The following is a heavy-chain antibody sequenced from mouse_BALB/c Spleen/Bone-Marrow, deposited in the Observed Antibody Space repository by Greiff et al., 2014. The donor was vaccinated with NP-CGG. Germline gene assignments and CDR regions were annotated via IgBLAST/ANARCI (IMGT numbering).Heavy chain of an antibody. D-gene: IGHD1-1*01. J-gene: IGHJ3*01. Sequence: EVKLMESGGGLVKPGGSLKLSCAASGFTFSSYAMSWVRLTPEKRLEWVATISSGGSYTYYPDSVKGRFTISRDNAKNTLYLQMSSLRSEDTAMYYCARPHYYGSSWFAYWGQGTLVTVSA. V-gene: IGHV5-9-3*01. CDR2: ISSGGSYT. CDR3: ARPHYYGSSWFAY. CDR1: GFTFSSYA.